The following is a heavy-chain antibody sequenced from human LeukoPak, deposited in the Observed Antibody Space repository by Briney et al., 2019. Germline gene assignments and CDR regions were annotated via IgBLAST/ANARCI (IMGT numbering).Heavy chain of an antibody. J-gene: IGHJ4*02. Sequence: GGSLRLSCAASGFTFSSYEMNWVRQAPGKGLEWVSYISSSGSTIYYADSVKGRFTISRDNAKNSLYLQMNSLRAEDTAVYYCARAGGWLQFWHYWGQGTLVTVSS. CDR3: ARAGGWLQFWHY. CDR2: ISSSGSTI. V-gene: IGHV3-48*03. CDR1: GFTFSSYE. D-gene: IGHD5-24*01.